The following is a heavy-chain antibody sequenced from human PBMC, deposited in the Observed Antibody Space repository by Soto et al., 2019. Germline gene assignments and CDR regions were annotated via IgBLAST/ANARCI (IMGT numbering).Heavy chain of an antibody. J-gene: IGHJ5*02. CDR3: ASLEEPAHNWFDP. CDR2: IYYSGST. Sequence: SETLSLTCTVSGGSISSGGYYWSWIRQHPGKGLEWIGYIYYSGSTYYNPSLKSRVTISVDTSKNQFSLKLSSVTAADTAVYYCASLEEPAHNWFDPWGQGTLVTVSS. D-gene: IGHD2-2*01. CDR1: GGSISSGGYY. V-gene: IGHV4-31*03.